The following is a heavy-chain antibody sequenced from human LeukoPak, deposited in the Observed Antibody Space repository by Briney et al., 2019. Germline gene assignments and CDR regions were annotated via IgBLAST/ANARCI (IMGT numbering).Heavy chain of an antibody. CDR1: GGSFSGYY. J-gene: IGHJ5*02. CDR2: IYHSGST. CDR3: ARGQDGNWFDP. Sequence: SETLSLTCAVYGGSFSGYYWSWIRQPPGKGLEWIGYIYHSGSTYYNPSLKSRVTISVDRSKNQFSLKLSSVTAADTAVYYCARGQDGNWFDPWGQGTLVTVSS. V-gene: IGHV4-34*01. D-gene: IGHD5-24*01.